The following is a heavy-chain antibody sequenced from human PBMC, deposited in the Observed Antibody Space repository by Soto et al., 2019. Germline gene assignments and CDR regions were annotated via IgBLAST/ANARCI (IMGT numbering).Heavy chain of an antibody. J-gene: IGHJ6*02. Sequence: GESLKISCKGSGYSFTSYWISWVRQMPGKGLEWMGRIDPSDSYTNYSPSFQGHVTISADKSISTAYLQWSSLKASDTAMYYCARILDWTGTTLDSGTFGSGMDVWGQGTTVTVS. V-gene: IGHV5-10-1*01. CDR1: GYSFTSYW. CDR3: ARILDWTGTTLDSGTFGSGMDV. D-gene: IGHD1-7*01. CDR2: IDPSDSYT.